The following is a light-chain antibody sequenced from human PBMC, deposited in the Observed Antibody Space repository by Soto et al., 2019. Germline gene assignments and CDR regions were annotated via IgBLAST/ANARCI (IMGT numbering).Light chain of an antibody. CDR1: QDISNW. CDR2: SAI. Sequence: DIRMTQSPSSVSASVGDRVTITCRASQDISNWLAWYQNKPGKAPNLLIYSAISLQSGVPSRFSGSGSGTDFTLTISSLKPEDFATYYCQQTNSLPYTFGQGTKVEIK. V-gene: IGKV1-12*01. CDR3: QQTNSLPYT. J-gene: IGKJ2*01.